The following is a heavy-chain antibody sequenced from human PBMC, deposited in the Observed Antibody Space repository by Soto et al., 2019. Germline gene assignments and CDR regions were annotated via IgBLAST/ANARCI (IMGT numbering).Heavy chain of an antibody. V-gene: IGHV1-18*01. Sequence: ASVKVSCKASGYTFTSYGISWVRQAPGQGLEWMGWISAYNGNTNYAQKLQGRVTMTTDTSTSTAYMELRSLRSDDTAVYYCARSYSSSPVDYFDYWGQGTLVTVSS. J-gene: IGHJ4*02. CDR3: ARSYSSSPVDYFDY. CDR1: GYTFTSYG. D-gene: IGHD6-6*01. CDR2: ISAYNGNT.